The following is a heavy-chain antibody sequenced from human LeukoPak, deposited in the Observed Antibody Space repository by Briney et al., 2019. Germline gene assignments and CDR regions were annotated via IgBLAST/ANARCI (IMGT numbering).Heavy chain of an antibody. CDR1: GFTFTTYS. CDR2: ISSDSSAI. Sequence: GGSLRLSCEASGFTFTTYSMTWVRQAPGKGLEWVSIISSDSSAIFSADALKGRFTISRDNAKNLLYLDMNSLRAEDTAVYYCARGHTAVTRHFDFWGQGTLVTVSS. D-gene: IGHD4-17*01. V-gene: IGHV3-21*01. CDR3: ARGHTAVTRHFDF. J-gene: IGHJ4*02.